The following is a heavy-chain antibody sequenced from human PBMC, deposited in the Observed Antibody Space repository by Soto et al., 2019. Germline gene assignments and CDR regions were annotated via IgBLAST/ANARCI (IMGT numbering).Heavy chain of an antibody. CDR1: GFPFSNFA. CDR2: IDGPTDTA. D-gene: IGHD1-7*01. V-gene: IGHV3-23*01. Sequence: GGSLRLSCVASGFPFSNFAMSWVRQAPGKGLEWTLIIDGPTDTASYADPVKGWSTVSRDNSKSTLFLQLNSLIAEDTAVYYCAKHEGFTWNYVFDFWGQGVPVTVSS. J-gene: IGHJ4*02. CDR3: AKHEGFTWNYVFDF.